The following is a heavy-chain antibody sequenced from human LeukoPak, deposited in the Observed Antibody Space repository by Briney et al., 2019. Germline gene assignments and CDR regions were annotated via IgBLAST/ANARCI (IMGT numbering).Heavy chain of an antibody. CDR3: AKGGTAMARYYYYGMDV. Sequence: GGSLRLSCAASGFTFSSYAMSWVRQAPGGGLECVSAISGSGGSTYYADSVKGRFTISRDNSKNTLYLQMNSLRAEDTAVYYCAKGGTAMARYYYYGMDVWGQGTTVTVSS. D-gene: IGHD5-18*01. CDR1: GFTFSSYA. J-gene: IGHJ6*02. V-gene: IGHV3-23*01. CDR2: ISGSGGST.